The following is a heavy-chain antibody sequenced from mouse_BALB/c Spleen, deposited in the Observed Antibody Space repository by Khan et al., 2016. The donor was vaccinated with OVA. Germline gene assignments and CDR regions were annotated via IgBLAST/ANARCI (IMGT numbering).Heavy chain of an antibody. CDR2: IWGGGST. CDR1: GFSLTDYG. V-gene: IGHV2-6-5*01. CDR3: AKRVWSYYYAIDY. D-gene: IGHD2-10*02. Sequence: VQLQESGPGLVAPSQSLSITCTVSGFSLTDYGVSWIRQPPGKGLEWLGVIWGGGSTYYNSALKSRLSISKDNSKCQSFLKMNSLQTDATAMYYCAKRVWSYYYAIDYWGQGTSVTVSS. J-gene: IGHJ4*01.